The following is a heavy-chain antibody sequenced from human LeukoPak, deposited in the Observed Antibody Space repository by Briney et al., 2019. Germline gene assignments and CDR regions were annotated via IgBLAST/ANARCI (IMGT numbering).Heavy chain of an antibody. CDR2: IYYSGST. V-gene: IGHV4-31*03. Sequence: PSQTLSLTCTVSGGSINSGDYYWSWIRQHPGKGLEWIGYIYYSGSTYYNPSLKSRVTISVDTSKNQFSLKLSSVTAADTAVYYCARMGTTVNLFDYWGQGTLVTVSS. J-gene: IGHJ4*02. CDR3: ARMGTTVNLFDY. CDR1: GGSINSGDYY. D-gene: IGHD4-17*01.